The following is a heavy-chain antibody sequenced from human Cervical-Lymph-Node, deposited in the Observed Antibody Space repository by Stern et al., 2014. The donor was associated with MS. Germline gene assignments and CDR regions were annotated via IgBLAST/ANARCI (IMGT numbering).Heavy chain of an antibody. Sequence: EVQLVQSGAEVKKPGESLKISCKGSGYSFTSYWIGWVRQMPGNGLEWMGIIYPGDAVTRYSPSFPGQVPTSAYQSISLAYLQWSSLKASDTAMYYCARPGYCSGGSCYGEQWAFDYWGQGTLVTVSS. D-gene: IGHD2-15*01. CDR1: GYSFTSYW. V-gene: IGHV5-51*01. CDR2: IYPGDAVT. CDR3: ARPGYCSGGSCYGEQWAFDY. J-gene: IGHJ4*02.